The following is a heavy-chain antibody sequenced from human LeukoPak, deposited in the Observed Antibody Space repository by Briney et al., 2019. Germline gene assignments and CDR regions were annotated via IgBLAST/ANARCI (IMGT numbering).Heavy chain of an antibody. CDR1: GGSFSGYY. J-gene: IGHJ4*02. V-gene: IGHV4-34*01. CDR3: ARGLITMIVVAGRIFDY. D-gene: IGHD3-22*01. CDR2: INHSGST. Sequence: PSETLSLTCAVYGGSFSGYYWSWIRQPPGKGLEWIGEINHSGSTNYNPSLKSRVTISVDTSKNQFSLKLSSVTAADTAVYYCARGLITMIVVAGRIFDYWGQGTLVTVSS.